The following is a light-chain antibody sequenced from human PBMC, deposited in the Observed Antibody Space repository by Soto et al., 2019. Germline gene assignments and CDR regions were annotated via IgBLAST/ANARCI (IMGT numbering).Light chain of an antibody. CDR3: MQSLQAWT. J-gene: IGKJ1*01. Sequence: DIVMTQSPLSLPVTPGEPASISCRSSQSLLHSHGYNHLVWYRQKPGQSPQLLMYLGSNRASGVPDRFSGSGSGTDFTLKISRVEADDVGIYYCMQSLQAWTFGQGTKVEIK. CDR2: LGS. V-gene: IGKV2-28*01. CDR1: QSLLHSHGYNH.